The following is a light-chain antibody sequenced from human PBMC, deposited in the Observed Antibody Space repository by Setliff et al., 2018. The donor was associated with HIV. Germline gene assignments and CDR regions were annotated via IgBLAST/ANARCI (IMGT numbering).Light chain of an antibody. V-gene: IGLV2-14*03. Sequence: QSVLTQPASVSGSPGQSITISCTGTSSDVGGYNYVSWYQQHPGKVPKLIIYDVSDRPSGVSRRFSGSKSGNTASLTISGLQAEDEADYYCKSYAANSTPYLFGTGTKVTVL. CDR2: DVS. CDR1: SSDVGGYNY. J-gene: IGLJ1*01. CDR3: KSYAANSTPYL.